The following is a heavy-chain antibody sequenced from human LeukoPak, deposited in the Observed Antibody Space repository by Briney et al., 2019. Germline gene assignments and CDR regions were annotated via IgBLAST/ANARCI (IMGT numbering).Heavy chain of an antibody. V-gene: IGHV3-23*01. CDR3: AKDSSGDYPRGGY. CDR1: GFTFSSYA. CDR2: ISGSGGST. J-gene: IGHJ4*02. Sequence: AGGSLRLSCAASGFTFSSYAMSWVRQAPGKGLEWVSAISGSGGSTYYAGSVKGRFTISRDNSKNTLYLQMNSLRAEDTAVYYCAKDSSGDYPRGGYWGQGTLVTVSS. D-gene: IGHD4-17*01.